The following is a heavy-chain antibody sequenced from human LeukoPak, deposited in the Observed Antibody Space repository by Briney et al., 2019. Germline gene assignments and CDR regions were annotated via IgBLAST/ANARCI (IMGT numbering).Heavy chain of an antibody. J-gene: IGHJ4*02. D-gene: IGHD3-10*01. V-gene: IGHV3-7*01. CDR3: GRHRSGSGTYFIDY. Sequence: GGSLRLSCVVSGFTFSSYSMIWVRQAPGKGLQWVANMKKDGSETNYVDTVKGRFTISRDNAKNSLYLQMNSLRAEDTAVYYCGRHRSGSGTYFIDYWGQGTLVSVSS. CDR1: GFTFSSYS. CDR2: MKKDGSET.